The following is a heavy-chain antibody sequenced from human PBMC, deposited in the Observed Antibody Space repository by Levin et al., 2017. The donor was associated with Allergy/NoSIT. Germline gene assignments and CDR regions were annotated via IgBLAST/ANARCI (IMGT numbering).Heavy chain of an antibody. J-gene: IGHJ3*02. CDR2: TRNKANSYTT. Sequence: PGGSLRLSCAASGFTSSDYYMDWVRQAPGKGLEWVGRTRNKANSYTTEYAASVRGRFTISRDDSKNSLYLQMNSLKIEDTAVYYCARDRNYGSGGHGAFDIWGQGTMVTVSS. D-gene: IGHD3-10*01. CDR1: GFTSSDYY. V-gene: IGHV3-72*01. CDR3: ARDRNYGSGGHGAFDI.